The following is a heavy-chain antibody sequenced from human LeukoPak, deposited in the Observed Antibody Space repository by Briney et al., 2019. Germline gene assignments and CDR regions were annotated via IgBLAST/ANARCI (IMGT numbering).Heavy chain of an antibody. J-gene: IGHJ3*02. Sequence: ASVKVSCKASGGTFSSYAISWVRQAPGQGLEWMGGIIPIFGTANYAQKFQGRVTITADESTSTAYMALSSLRSEDTAVYYCAGWGSDGYNQHAFAIWGQGTMVTVSS. CDR3: AGWGSDGYNQHAFAI. V-gene: IGHV1-69*13. CDR1: GGTFSSYA. D-gene: IGHD5-24*01. CDR2: IIPIFGTA.